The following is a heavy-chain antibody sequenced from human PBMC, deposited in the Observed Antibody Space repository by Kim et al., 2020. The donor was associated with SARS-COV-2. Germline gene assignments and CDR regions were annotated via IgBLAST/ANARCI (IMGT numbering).Heavy chain of an antibody. CDR3: ARGVGGDYVFDY. CDR1: GGSFSGYY. V-gene: IGHV4-34*01. Sequence: SETLSLTCAVYGGSFSGYYWSWIRQPPGKGLEWIGEINHSGSTNYNPFLKSRVTISVDTSKNQFSLKLSSVTAADTAVYYCARGVGGDYVFDYWGQGTLV. J-gene: IGHJ4*02. D-gene: IGHD4-17*01. CDR2: INHSGST.